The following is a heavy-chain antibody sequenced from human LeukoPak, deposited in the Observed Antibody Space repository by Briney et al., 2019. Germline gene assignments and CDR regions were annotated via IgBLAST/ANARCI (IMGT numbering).Heavy chain of an antibody. V-gene: IGHV4-59*02. J-gene: IGHJ5*02. CDR3: ARVGAYNWFDP. Sequence: SETLSLTCTVFGDPVSSYYWSWIRQPPGKGLEWIAYIYYTGSTNYNPSLKSRVTISVDTSKNQFSLKLSSVTAADPAVYYCARVGAYNWFDPWGQGTLVTVSS. CDR1: GDPVSSYY. D-gene: IGHD3-10*01. CDR2: IYYTGST.